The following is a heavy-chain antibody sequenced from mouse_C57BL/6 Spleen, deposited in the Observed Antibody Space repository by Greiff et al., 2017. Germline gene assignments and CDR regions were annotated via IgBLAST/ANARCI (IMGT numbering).Heavy chain of an antibody. J-gene: IGHJ4*01. CDR3: ARRVITTVNDAMDH. V-gene: IGHV1-26*01. D-gene: IGHD1-1*01. CDR1: GYTFTDYY. CDR2: INPNNGGT. Sequence: EVQLQQSGPELVKPGASVKISCKASGYTFTDYYMNWVKQSHGKSLEWIGDINPNNGGTSYNQKFKGKATLTVDKSSSTAYMELRSLTSEDSAVYYCARRVITTVNDAMDHWGQGTSVTVSS.